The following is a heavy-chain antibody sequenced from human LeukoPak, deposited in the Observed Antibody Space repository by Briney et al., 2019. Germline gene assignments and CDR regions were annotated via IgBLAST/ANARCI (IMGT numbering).Heavy chain of an antibody. CDR2: ISHSGTT. CDR1: GGSIDITNY. J-gene: IGHJ4*02. CDR3: TRNSGRQDF. Sequence: PSETLSLTCGVSGGSIDITNYWSWVRQAPGKGLEWIGEISHSGTTNYNPSLRSRVAMSLDRANNQFSLRLSSVTAADTAVYFCTRNSGRQDFWGQGTLVTVSS. D-gene: IGHD1-26*01. V-gene: IGHV4-4*02.